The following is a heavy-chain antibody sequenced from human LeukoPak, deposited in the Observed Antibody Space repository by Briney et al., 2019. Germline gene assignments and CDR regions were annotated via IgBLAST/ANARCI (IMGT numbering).Heavy chain of an antibody. CDR1: GYTFTSYG. V-gene: IGHV1-18*01. J-gene: IGHJ3*02. Sequence: ASVKVSCKASGYTFTSYGISWVRQAPGQGLEWMGWISAKNGDTNYAQKFQGRVTMTTDPSTSTAYMEVRSLRSDDTAVYYCVRETGQWLAPAAFDIWGQGTMVTVSS. CDR2: ISAKNGDT. CDR3: VRETGQWLAPAAFDI. D-gene: IGHD6-19*01.